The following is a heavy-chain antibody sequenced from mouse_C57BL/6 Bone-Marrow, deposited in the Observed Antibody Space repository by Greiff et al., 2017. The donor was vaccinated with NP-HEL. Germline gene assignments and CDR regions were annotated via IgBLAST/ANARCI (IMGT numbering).Heavy chain of an antibody. Sequence: QVQLKQSGAELMKPGASVKLSCKATGYTFTGYWIEWVKQRPGHGLEWIGEILPGSGSTNYNEKFKGKATFTADTSSNTAYMQLSSLTTEDSAIYYCARGGYYGSSPYYYAMDYWGQGTSVTVSS. CDR3: ARGGYYGSSPYYYAMDY. D-gene: IGHD1-1*01. CDR1: GYTFTGYW. CDR2: ILPGSGST. V-gene: IGHV1-9*01. J-gene: IGHJ4*01.